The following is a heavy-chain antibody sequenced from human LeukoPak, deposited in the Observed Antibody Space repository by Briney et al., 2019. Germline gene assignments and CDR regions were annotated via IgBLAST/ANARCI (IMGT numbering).Heavy chain of an antibody. CDR2: ITGSGSDT. V-gene: IGHV3-23*01. D-gene: IGHD3-22*01. CDR3: AKNYYDNSGYLDY. Sequence: PGGSLRLSCAASGFTFSSYAMSWVRQAPGKGLEWVSLITGSGSDTYYADSVKGRFTISRDNSKNTLYLQMNSLRAEDTAVYYCAKNYYDNSGYLDYWGQGTLVTVSS. CDR1: GFTFSSYA. J-gene: IGHJ4*02.